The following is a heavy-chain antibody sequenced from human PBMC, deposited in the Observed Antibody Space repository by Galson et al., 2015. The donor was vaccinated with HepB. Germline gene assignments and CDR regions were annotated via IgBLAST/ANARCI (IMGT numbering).Heavy chain of an antibody. J-gene: IGHJ4*02. V-gene: IGHV3-23*01. CDR3: AKGGGAGAGRLLTPYFDY. D-gene: IGHD1-26*01. Sequence: SLRLSCAASGFTFSSYAMSWVRQAPGKGLEWVSAISGSGGSTYYADSVKGRFTISRDNSKNTLYLQMNSLRAEDTAVYYCAKGGGAGAGRLLTPYFDYWGQGTLVTVSS. CDR1: GFTFSSYA. CDR2: ISGSGGST.